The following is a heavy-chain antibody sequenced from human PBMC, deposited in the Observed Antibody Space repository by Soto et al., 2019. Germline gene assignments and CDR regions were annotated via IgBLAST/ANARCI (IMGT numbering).Heavy chain of an antibody. V-gene: IGHV5-51*01. CDR3: ARQLSIAVAGYYYYYGMDV. CDR2: IYPGDSDT. CDR1: GYSFTSYW. Sequence: RGESLKISCKGSGYSFTSYWIGWVRQMPGKGLEWMGIIYPGDSDTRYSPSFQGQVTISADKSISTAYLQWSSLKASDTAMYYCARQLSIAVAGYYYYYGMDVWGQGTTVTVSS. D-gene: IGHD6-19*01. J-gene: IGHJ6*02.